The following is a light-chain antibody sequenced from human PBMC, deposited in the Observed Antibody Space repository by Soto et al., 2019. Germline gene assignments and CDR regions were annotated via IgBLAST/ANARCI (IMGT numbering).Light chain of an antibody. CDR1: QGISSY. CDR3: QQYYSYPIT. CDR2: AAS. J-gene: IGKJ4*01. V-gene: IGKV1-8*01. Sequence: AIRMTQSPSSLSASTGDRVTITCRASQGISSYLAWYQQKPGKAPKLLIYAASTLQSGVPSRFSGSGSGTDFTLTISCLQSEDFSTSYCQQYYSYPITFGGGTKVEIK.